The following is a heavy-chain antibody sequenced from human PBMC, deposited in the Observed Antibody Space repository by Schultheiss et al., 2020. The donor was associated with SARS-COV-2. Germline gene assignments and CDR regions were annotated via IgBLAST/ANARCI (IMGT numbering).Heavy chain of an antibody. J-gene: IGHJ4*02. V-gene: IGHV3-23*01. CDR2: ISGSGGST. D-gene: IGHD5-18*01. Sequence: GESLKISCAASGFTFSSYAMSWVRQAPGKGLEWVSAISGSGGSTYYADSVKGRFTISRDNSKNTLYLQMNSLRAEDTAVYYCARDRYGPFDYWGQGTLVTVSS. CDR3: ARDRYGPFDY. CDR1: GFTFSSYA.